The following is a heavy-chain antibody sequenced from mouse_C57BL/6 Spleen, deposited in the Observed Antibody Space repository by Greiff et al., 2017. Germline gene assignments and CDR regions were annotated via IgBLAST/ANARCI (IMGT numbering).Heavy chain of an antibody. V-gene: IGHV1-61*01. Sequence: VQLQQSGAELVRPGSSVKLSCKASGYTFTSYWLDWVKQRPGQGLEWIGNIYPSDSETHYNQKFKDKATLTVDKSSSTAYMQLSSLTSEDSAVYYCARNYDYGDYAMDYWGQGTSVTVSS. J-gene: IGHJ4*01. D-gene: IGHD2-4*01. CDR1: GYTFTSYW. CDR2: IYPSDSET. CDR3: ARNYDYGDYAMDY.